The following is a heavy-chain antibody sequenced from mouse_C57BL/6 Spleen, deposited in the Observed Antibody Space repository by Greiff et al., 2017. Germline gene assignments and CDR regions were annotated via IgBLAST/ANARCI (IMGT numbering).Heavy chain of an antibody. CDR2: INPNNGGT. D-gene: IGHD3-2*02. CDR1: GYTFTDYN. V-gene: IGHV1-22*01. Sequence: EVKVVESGPELVKPGASVKMSCKASGYTFTDYNMHWVKQSHGKSLEWIGYINPNNGGTSYNQKFKGKSTLTVNKSSSTDYLELRSLTSEDSAVYYGARSGRFDYWGQGTTLTVSS. J-gene: IGHJ2*01. CDR3: ARSGRFDY.